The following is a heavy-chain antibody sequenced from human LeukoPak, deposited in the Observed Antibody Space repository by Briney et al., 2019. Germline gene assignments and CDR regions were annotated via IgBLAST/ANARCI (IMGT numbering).Heavy chain of an antibody. J-gene: IGHJ3*02. D-gene: IGHD5-12*01. CDR1: GGSISSSSYY. V-gene: IGHV4-39*01. CDR3: ARQALRRGFDI. Sequence: SETLSLTCTVSGGSISSSSYYWGWIRQPPGKGLEWIGSIYYSGSTYYNPSLKSRVTISVDTSKNQFSLKLSSVTAADTAVYYCARQALRRGFDIWGQGTMVTVSS. CDR2: IYYSGST.